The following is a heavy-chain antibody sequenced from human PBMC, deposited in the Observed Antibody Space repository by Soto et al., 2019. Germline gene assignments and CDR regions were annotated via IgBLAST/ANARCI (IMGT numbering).Heavy chain of an antibody. D-gene: IGHD4-17*01. CDR2: IYYSGST. CDR1: GGSISSYY. Sequence: SETPSLTCTASGGSISSYYWSWIRQPPGKGLEWIGYIYYSGSTNYNPSLKSRVTISVDTSKNQFSLKLSSVTAADTAVYYCARQNGDYESAEYFQHWGQGTLVTVSS. CDR3: ARQNGDYESAEYFQH. V-gene: IGHV4-59*08. J-gene: IGHJ1*01.